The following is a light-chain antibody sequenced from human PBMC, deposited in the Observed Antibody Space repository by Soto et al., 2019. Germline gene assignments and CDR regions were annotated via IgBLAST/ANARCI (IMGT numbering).Light chain of an antibody. CDR2: GAS. V-gene: IGKV3-15*01. CDR3: QQYINWT. Sequence: DIVITQSPATLSVSPGERATLSCRASQNIRSDLAWYQQKPGQAPRLLMYGASIRATGIPARFTGSGSGTDFTLTISSLQSEDLAIYYCQQYINWTFGQGTKVDIK. CDR1: QNIRSD. J-gene: IGKJ1*01.